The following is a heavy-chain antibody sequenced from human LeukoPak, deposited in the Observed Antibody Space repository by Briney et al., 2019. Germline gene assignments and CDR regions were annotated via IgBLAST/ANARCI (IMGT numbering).Heavy chain of an antibody. V-gene: IGHV3-23*01. D-gene: IGHD2-2*01. J-gene: IGHJ6*02. CDR1: GFTFSSYA. CDR3: AGGVVVPAAMEEYYYYYGMDV. CDR2: ISGSGGST. Sequence: GGSLRLSCAASGFTFSSYAMSWVRQAPGKGLEWVSAISGSGGSTYYADSVKGRFTISRDNSKNTLYLQMNSLRAEDTAVYYCAGGVVVPAAMEEYYYYYGMDVWGQGTTVTVSS.